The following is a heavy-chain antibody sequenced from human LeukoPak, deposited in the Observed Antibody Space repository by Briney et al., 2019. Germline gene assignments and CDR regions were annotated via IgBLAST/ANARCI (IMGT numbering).Heavy chain of an antibody. CDR1: GFSLSDST. CDR3: ARGGAGGGYFPT. Sequence: GGSLRLSCVASGFSLSDSTMSWVRQAAGKGLEWVAKMKEDGSDENYVDSVKGRFTISRDNARNSLHLQMKSLRAEDTAVYFCARGGAGGGYFPTWGQGILLIVSS. CDR2: MKEDGSDE. V-gene: IGHV3-7*03. D-gene: IGHD3-16*01. J-gene: IGHJ1*01.